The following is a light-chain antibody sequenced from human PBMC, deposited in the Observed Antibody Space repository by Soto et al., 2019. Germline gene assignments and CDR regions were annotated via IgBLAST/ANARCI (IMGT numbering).Light chain of an antibody. V-gene: IGLV3-21*02. CDR3: QVWDSSSDHPYV. CDR1: KIGSKS. CDR2: DDS. J-gene: IGLJ1*01. Sequence: PSSVSFAPGQTARISCGGNKIGSKSVHWYQQKPGQAPVLVVYDDSDRPSGIPERFSGSNSGNTATLTISRVEAGDEAQYYRQVWDSSSDHPYVFGTGTKVTVL.